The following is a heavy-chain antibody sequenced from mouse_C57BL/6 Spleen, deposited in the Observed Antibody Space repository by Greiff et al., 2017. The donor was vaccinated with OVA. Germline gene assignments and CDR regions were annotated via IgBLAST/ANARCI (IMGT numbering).Heavy chain of an antibody. V-gene: IGHV1-22*01. CDR3: ARSPYGGVFDY. J-gene: IGHJ2*01. D-gene: IGHD1-1*01. CDR2: INPNNGGT. CDR1: GYTFTDYN. Sequence: VQLQPSGPELVKPGASVKMSCKASGYTFTDYNLHWVKQSHGKSLEWIGYINPNNGGTSYNQKFKGKATLTVNKSSSTAYMELRSLTSEDSAVYYCARSPYGGVFDYWGQGTTLTVSS.